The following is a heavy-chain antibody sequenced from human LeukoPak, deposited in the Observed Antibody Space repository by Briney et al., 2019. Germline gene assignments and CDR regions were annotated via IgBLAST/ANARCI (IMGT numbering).Heavy chain of an antibody. Sequence: GASVKVSCKASGYTFTSNGISWVRQAPGQGLEWMGWINPNSGGTNYAQKFQGRVTMTRDTSISTAYMELSRLRSDDTAVYYCARDYYDSSGSDAFDIWGQGTMVTVSS. J-gene: IGHJ3*02. CDR3: ARDYYDSSGSDAFDI. CDR2: INPNSGGT. D-gene: IGHD3-22*01. V-gene: IGHV1-2*02. CDR1: GYTFTSNG.